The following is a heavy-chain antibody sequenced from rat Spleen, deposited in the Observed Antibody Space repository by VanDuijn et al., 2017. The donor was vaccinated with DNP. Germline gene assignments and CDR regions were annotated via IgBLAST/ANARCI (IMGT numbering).Heavy chain of an antibody. CDR1: GDSITSNY. J-gene: IGHJ1*01. CDR3: ARGLNYGGYIYSWYFDF. Sequence: EVQLQESGPGLVKPSQSLSLTCSVTGDSITSNYWAWIRKLPGNKMEWMGYINYSGTTAYNPSLRSRISITRDTSKNQFFLQLNSVTTEDTATYYCARGLNYGGYIYSWYFDFWGPGTMVTVSS. D-gene: IGHD1-11*01. V-gene: IGHV3-1*01. CDR2: INYSGTT.